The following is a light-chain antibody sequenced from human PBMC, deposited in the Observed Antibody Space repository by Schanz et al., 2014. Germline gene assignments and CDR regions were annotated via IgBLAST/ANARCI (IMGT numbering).Light chain of an antibody. V-gene: IGKV1-5*01. CDR3: QQLHTYPPT. Sequence: DIQMPQSPSTLSASVGYRVTITCRASQPIGNLLAWYQQKPGKAPNLLIYDASSLEGGVPSRFSGSGSATDCTLPINSLQPDDFATYYCQQLHTYPPTFGGGTKVE. CDR2: DAS. CDR1: QPIGNL. J-gene: IGKJ4*01.